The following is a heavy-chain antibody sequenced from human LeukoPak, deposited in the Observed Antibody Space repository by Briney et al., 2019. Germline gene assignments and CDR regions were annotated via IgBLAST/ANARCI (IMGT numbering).Heavy chain of an antibody. CDR2: ISGDGGAT. Sequence: GGSLRLSCAASGFTFDDYVMHWVRQAPGKGLEWVSFISGDGGATYYADSAKGRFTISRDNGRKSLYLQMDSLRTEDTALYYCAKCGYTYGGRLFDYWGQGTLVTVSS. V-gene: IGHV3-43*02. CDR1: GFTFDDYV. J-gene: IGHJ4*02. D-gene: IGHD5-18*01. CDR3: AKCGYTYGGRLFDY.